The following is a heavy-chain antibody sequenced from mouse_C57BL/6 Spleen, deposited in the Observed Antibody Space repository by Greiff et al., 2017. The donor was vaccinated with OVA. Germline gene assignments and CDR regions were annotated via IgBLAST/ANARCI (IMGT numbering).Heavy chain of an antibody. CDR2: INPSNGGT. CDR3: AKSGTEDYFDY. J-gene: IGHJ2*01. Sequence: QVQLQQPGTELVKPGASVKLSCKASGYTFTSYWMHWVKQRPGQGLEWIGNINPSNGGTNYNEKFKSKATLTVDKSSSTAYMQLSSLPSEDAAVYYCAKSGTEDYFDYWGQGTTLTVSS. V-gene: IGHV1-53*01. CDR1: GYTFTSYW. D-gene: IGHD4-1*01.